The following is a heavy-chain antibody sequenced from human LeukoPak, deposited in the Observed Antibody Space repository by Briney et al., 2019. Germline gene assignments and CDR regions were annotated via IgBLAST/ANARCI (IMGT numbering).Heavy chain of an antibody. CDR2: ISYDGANK. CDR1: GFSFSTYG. D-gene: IGHD3-3*01. J-gene: IGHJ4*02. CDR3: AREATGTGVDDY. Sequence: GGSLRLSCAASGFSFSTYGMHWVRQAPGKGLEWVAVISYDGANKYYADSVKGRFTISRNNSKNTLYLQMNSLRAEDTAVYYCAREATGTGVDDYWGQGTLVTVSS. V-gene: IGHV3-30*03.